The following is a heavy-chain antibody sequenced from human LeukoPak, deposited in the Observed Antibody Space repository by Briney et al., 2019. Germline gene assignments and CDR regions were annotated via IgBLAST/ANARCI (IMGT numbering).Heavy chain of an antibody. CDR3: ARAYLWFGDPPAFDI. D-gene: IGHD3-10*01. Sequence: PSQTLSLTCTVSAGSISSGGYYWSWIRQHPGKGLEWIGYIYYSGSTYYNPSLKSRVTISVDTSKNQFSLKLSSVTAADTAAYYCARAYLWFGDPPAFDIWGQGTMVTVSS. CDR1: AGSISSGGYY. V-gene: IGHV4-31*03. J-gene: IGHJ3*02. CDR2: IYYSGST.